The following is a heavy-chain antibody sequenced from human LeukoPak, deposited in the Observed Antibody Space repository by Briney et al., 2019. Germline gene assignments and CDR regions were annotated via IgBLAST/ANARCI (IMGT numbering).Heavy chain of an antibody. V-gene: IGHV4-34*01. D-gene: IGHD6-19*01. J-gene: IGHJ3*02. CDR2: INHSGNT. Sequence: PSETLSLTCAVYGGSFSGYYWSWIRQPPGKGLEWIGEINHSGNTNYNPSLKSRVTISVDTSKNQFSLKLTSVTAADTAVYYCAKAVAAPGAFDIWGQGTMVTVSS. CDR1: GGSFSGYY. CDR3: AKAVAAPGAFDI.